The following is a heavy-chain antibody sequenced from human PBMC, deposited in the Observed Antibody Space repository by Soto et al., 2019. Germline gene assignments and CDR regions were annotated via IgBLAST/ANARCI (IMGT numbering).Heavy chain of an antibody. CDR1: CGSIISSGYY. D-gene: IGHD2-2*01. Sequence: SETLSLTCTFSCGSIISSGYYWNWIRQHPGKGLEWIGYVYSSGSTYYNPSLKSRVTISVDTSKTQFSLKLSSVTAADTAVYFCARSNIVAVSTPIPTGFDPWGQGTLVTVSS. CDR3: ARSNIVAVSTPIPTGFDP. CDR2: VYSSGST. V-gene: IGHV4-31*03. J-gene: IGHJ5*02.